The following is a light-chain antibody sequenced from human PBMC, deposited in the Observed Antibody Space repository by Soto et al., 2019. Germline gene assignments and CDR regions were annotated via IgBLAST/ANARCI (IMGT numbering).Light chain of an antibody. CDR2: DVS. Sequence: QSALTQPRSVSGSPGQSVTISCTGTSGDVGGYNYVSWYQQHPGKAPKLMIYDVSKRPSGVPDRFSGSKSGNTASLTISGLQAEDEADYYCCSYAGSYTNYVFGTGTKLTVL. CDR1: SGDVGGYNY. V-gene: IGLV2-11*01. J-gene: IGLJ1*01. CDR3: CSYAGSYTNYV.